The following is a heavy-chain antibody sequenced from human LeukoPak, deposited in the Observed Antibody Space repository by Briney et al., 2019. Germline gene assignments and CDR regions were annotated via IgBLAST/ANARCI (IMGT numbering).Heavy chain of an antibody. D-gene: IGHD3-22*01. CDR2: INPNSGGT. V-gene: IGHV1-2*06. CDR1: GYTFTCYY. Sequence: ASVKVSCKASGYTFTCYYMHWVRQAPGQGLEWMGRINPNSGGTNYAQKFQGRVTMTRDTSINTAYMDLSRLRSDDTAVYYCARGRNSVYYFNVVAPSYFDYWGQGTLVTVS. CDR3: ARGRNSVYYFNVVAPSYFDY. J-gene: IGHJ4*02.